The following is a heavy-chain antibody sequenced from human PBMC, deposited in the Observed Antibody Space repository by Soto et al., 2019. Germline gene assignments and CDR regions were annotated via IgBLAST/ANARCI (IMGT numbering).Heavy chain of an antibody. CDR1: GYPITGHY. V-gene: IGHV1-46*03. CDR3: ARPYCNSTACFDIYLDY. D-gene: IGHD2-2*01. CDR2: INPSTGST. J-gene: IGHJ4*02. Sequence: QVQLVQSGAEVKKPGASVKVSCKASGYPITGHYMHWVRQARGRGPEWMGIINPSTGSTTYAQSFQGRVSMTRDTSASKVYLELSSLTSEDTAIYYCARPYCNSTACFDIYLDYWGQGTLVTVSS.